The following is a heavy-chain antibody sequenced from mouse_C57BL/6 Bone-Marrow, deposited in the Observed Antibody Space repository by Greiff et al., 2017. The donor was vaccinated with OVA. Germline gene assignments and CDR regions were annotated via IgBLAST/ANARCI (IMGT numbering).Heavy chain of an antibody. Sequence: QVQLQQPGAELVRPGTSVKLSCKASGYTFTSYWMHWVKQRPGQGLEWIGVIDPSDSYTNYNQKFKGKATLTVDTSSSTAYMQLSSLTSEDSAVYYCARRATVVDSWFAYWGQGTLVTVSA. D-gene: IGHD1-1*01. V-gene: IGHV1-59*01. CDR2: IDPSDSYT. CDR1: GYTFTSYW. J-gene: IGHJ3*01. CDR3: ARRATVVDSWFAY.